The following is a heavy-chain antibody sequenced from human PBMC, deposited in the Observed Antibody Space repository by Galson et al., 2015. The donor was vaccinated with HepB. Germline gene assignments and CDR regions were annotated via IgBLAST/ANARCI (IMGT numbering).Heavy chain of an antibody. V-gene: IGHV4-34*01. D-gene: IGHD3-3*01. CDR1: GGSFSGYY. CDR2: INHSGST. CDR3: ARGSTIFGVVIIRPMGGWFDP. J-gene: IGHJ5*02. Sequence: ETLSLTCAVYGGSFSGYYWSWIRQPPGKGLEWIGEINHSGSTNYNPSLKSRVTISVDTSKNQFSLKLSSVTAADTAVYYCARGSTIFGVVIIRPMGGWFDPWGQGTLVTVSS.